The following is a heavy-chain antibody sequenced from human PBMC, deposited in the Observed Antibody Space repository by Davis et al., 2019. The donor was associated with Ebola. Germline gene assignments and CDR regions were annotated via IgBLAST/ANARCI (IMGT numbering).Heavy chain of an antibody. CDR2: ISGDGGST. J-gene: IGHJ4*02. D-gene: IGHD3-10*01. CDR3: ARVRVWYGD. Sequence: PGGSLRLSCAASEFTFDDYAMHWVRQAPGKGLEWVSLISGDGGSTYYADSVKGRFTISRDNAKNTLYLQMNSLRAEDTAVYYCARVRVWYGDWGQGTLVTVSS. CDR1: EFTFDDYA. V-gene: IGHV3-43*02.